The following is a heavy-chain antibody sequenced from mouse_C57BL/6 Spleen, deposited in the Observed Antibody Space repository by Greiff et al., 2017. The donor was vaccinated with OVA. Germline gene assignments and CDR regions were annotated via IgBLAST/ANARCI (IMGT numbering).Heavy chain of an antibody. D-gene: IGHD2-1*01. Sequence: EVQLVESGPGLVKPSQSLSLTCSVTGYSITSGYYWNWIRQFPGNKLEWMGYISYDGSNNYNPSLKNRISITRDTSKNQFFLKLNSVTTEDTATYYCARGGNAFDYWCQGTTLTVSS. CDR2: ISYDGSN. CDR1: GYSITSGYY. J-gene: IGHJ2*01. V-gene: IGHV3-6*01. CDR3: ARGGNAFDY.